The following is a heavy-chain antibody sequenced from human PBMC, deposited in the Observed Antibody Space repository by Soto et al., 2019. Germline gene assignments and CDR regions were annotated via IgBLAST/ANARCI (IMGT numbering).Heavy chain of an antibody. V-gene: IGHV1-2*02. Sequence: ASVKVSCKASGYTFTGYYMHWVRQAPGQGLEWMGWINPNSGGTNYAQKFQGRVTMTRDTSISTAYMELSRLRSDDTAVYYCARDRETYYYDSSGSIDYWGQGTQVTVSS. J-gene: IGHJ4*02. CDR2: INPNSGGT. D-gene: IGHD3-22*01. CDR1: GYTFTGYY. CDR3: ARDRETYYYDSSGSIDY.